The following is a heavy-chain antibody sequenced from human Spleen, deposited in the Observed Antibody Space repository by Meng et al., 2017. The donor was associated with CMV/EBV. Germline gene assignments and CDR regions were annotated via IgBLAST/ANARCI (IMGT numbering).Heavy chain of an antibody. D-gene: IGHD2-2*01. CDR1: GYTFTGYY. Sequence: ASVLVFCKASGYTFTGYYMHWGRQAPGQGREWMGWINPNSGGTNYAQKFQGRVTMTRDTSISTAYMELSRLRSDDTAVYYCARDNTRYCSSPSCSDYWGQGTLVTVSS. V-gene: IGHV1-2*02. CDR2: INPNSGGT. J-gene: IGHJ4*02. CDR3: ARDNTRYCSSPSCSDY.